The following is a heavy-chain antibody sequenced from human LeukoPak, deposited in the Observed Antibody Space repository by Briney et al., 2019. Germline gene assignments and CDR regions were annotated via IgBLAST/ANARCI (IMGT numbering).Heavy chain of an antibody. D-gene: IGHD1-1*01. CDR1: GYSFTSYW. V-gene: IGHV5-51*01. CDR2: IYPGESDT. CDR3: ARPQLERHVGGWFDP. J-gene: IGHJ5*02. Sequence: LGESLKISCKGSGYSFTSYWIGWVRQMPGKGLEWMGFIYPGESDTRYSPSFQGQVTISADKSISTAYLQWSSLKASDTAMYYCARPQLERHVGGWFDPWGQGTLVTVSS.